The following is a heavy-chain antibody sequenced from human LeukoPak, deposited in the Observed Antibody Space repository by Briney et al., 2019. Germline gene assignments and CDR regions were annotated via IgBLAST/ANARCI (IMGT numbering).Heavy chain of an antibody. CDR2: INHSGST. J-gene: IGHJ5*02. CDR3: ASRQAPDIVVVPAAMHSSSNWFDP. D-gene: IGHD2-2*01. Sequence: SETLSLTCAVYGGSFSGYYWSWIRQPPGKGLEWIGEINHSGSTNYNPSLKSRVTISVDTSNIQFSLKLSSVSAADTAVYYCASRQAPDIVVVPAAMHSSSNWFDPWGQGTLVTVSS. CDR1: GGSFSGYY. V-gene: IGHV4-34*01.